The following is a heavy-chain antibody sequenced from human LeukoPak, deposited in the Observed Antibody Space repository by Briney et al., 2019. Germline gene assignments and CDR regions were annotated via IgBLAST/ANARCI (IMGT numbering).Heavy chain of an antibody. CDR2: IDTTGTIT. J-gene: IGHJ4*02. CDR3: AKGGARYSYGDFDY. V-gene: IGHV3-23*05. CDR1: GFTFNTYS. D-gene: IGHD5-18*01. Sequence: GGSLRLSCAASGFTFNTYSMNWVRQAPGKGLEWVSYIDTTGTITYYADSVKGRFTISRDNSKSTLYLQMNSLGAEDTAVYYCAKGGARYSYGDFDYWGQGTLVTVSS.